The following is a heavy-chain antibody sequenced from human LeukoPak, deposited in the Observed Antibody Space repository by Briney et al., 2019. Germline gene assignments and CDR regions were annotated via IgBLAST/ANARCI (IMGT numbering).Heavy chain of an antibody. CDR1: GGSICSGGYY. Sequence: PSQTLSLTCTVSGGSICSGGYYWSWIRQHPGKGLEWIGYIYYSGSTYYNPSLKSRVTISVDTSKNQFSLKLSSVTAADTAVYYCARGRRGYSYGTFDYWGQGTLVTVSS. CDR3: ARGRRGYSYGTFDY. V-gene: IGHV4-31*03. CDR2: IYYSGST. D-gene: IGHD5-18*01. J-gene: IGHJ4*02.